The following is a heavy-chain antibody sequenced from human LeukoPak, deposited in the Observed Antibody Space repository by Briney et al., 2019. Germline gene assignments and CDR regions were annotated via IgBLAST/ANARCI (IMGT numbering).Heavy chain of an antibody. Sequence: ASVKVFCKAPGNTFAGHNIHWMRQASGQGRELRGWINPDRGGTDYARQFQGRVTMTRDTSIRAAYMELSSLVSEDSAVYFCAISIQAAAIPAFDYWGQGTLVTVSS. D-gene: IGHD6-25*01. V-gene: IGHV1-2*02. CDR1: GNTFAGHN. J-gene: IGHJ4*02. CDR2: INPDRGGT. CDR3: AISIQAAAIPAFDY.